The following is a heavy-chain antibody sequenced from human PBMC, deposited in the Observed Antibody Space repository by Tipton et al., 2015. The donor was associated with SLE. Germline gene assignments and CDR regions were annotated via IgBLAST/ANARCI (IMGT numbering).Heavy chain of an antibody. Sequence: LRLSCAASGFTFSIYGMHWVRQPPGKGLEWVATMHHNGSTYYNPSLRSRVAISMDTSRNQFSLRLKSVTVADTAVYYCATGHFDFWGQGSLVTVPS. CDR2: MHHNGST. CDR1: GFTFSIYG. CDR3: ATGHFDF. D-gene: IGHD7-27*01. J-gene: IGHJ5*01. V-gene: IGHV4-38-2*01.